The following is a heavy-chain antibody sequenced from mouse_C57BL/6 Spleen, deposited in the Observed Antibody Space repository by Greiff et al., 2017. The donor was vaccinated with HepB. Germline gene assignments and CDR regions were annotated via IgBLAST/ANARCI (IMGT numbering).Heavy chain of an antibody. D-gene: IGHD1-1*01. CDR2: IDPENGDT. Sequence: EVQLQQSGAELVRPGASVKLSCTASGFNIKDDYMHWVKQRPEQGLEWIGWIDPENGDTEYASKFQGKATITADTSSNTAYLQLSSLTSEDTAVYYCTYYYGSSYDYYAMDYWGQGTSVTVSS. V-gene: IGHV14-4*01. J-gene: IGHJ4*01. CDR1: GFNIKDDY. CDR3: TYYYGSSYDYYAMDY.